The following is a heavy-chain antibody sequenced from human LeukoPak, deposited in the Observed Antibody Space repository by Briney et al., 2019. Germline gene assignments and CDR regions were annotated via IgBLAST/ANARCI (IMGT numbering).Heavy chain of an antibody. CDR3: AKCGMWERLPYYYYYMDV. Sequence: GGSLRLSCAASGFTFSTYSMNWVRQAPGKGLEWVSAISGSGGSTYYADSVKGRFTISRDNSKNTLYLQMNSLRAEDTAVYYCAKCGMWERLPYYYYYMDVWGKGTTVTISS. V-gene: IGHV3-23*01. CDR2: ISGSGGST. D-gene: IGHD1-26*01. CDR1: GFTFSTYS. J-gene: IGHJ6*03.